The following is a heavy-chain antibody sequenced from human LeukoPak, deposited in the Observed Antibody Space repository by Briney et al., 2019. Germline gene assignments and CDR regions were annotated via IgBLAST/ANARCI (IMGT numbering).Heavy chain of an antibody. Sequence: PSETLSLTCAVYGRSFSGYYWTWIRQPPGRGLEWIGEINYSGDTNYNPSLKSRVTISVDTSKNQFSLKLSSVTAADTAVYYCARGLSPLWFGEFPDEYYFDYWGQGTLVTVSS. CDR2: INYSGDT. CDR3: ARGLSPLWFGEFPDEYYFDY. J-gene: IGHJ4*02. D-gene: IGHD3-10*01. V-gene: IGHV4-34*01. CDR1: GRSFSGYY.